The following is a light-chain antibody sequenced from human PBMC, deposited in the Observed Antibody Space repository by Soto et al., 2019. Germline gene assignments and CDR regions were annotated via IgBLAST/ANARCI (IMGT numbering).Light chain of an antibody. CDR1: QGIRDE. V-gene: IGKV1-6*01. J-gene: IGKJ1*01. CDR2: AAS. Sequence: AIQMTQSPSSLSASVGDRVTITCRASQGIRDELGWYQQKAGKAPNLLISAASRLQSGVPSRFSGRGSGTVFTLTISSLQPEDFATYYCLQDYDYPRTFGQGTKVELK. CDR3: LQDYDYPRT.